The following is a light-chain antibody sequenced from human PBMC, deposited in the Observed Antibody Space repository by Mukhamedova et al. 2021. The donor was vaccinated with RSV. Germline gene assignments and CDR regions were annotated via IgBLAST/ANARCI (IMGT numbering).Light chain of an antibody. V-gene: IGLV1-44*01. J-gene: IGLJ1*01. CDR1: RSNIGRNT. CDR2: ANN. Sequence: GSRSNIGRNTVDWYRQFPGTAPQLLIYANNQRPSGVPDRFSGSKSGTSASLAISGLQPEDEAEYYCHSYDSSLSDSDVFGTGTKV. CDR3: HSYDSSLSDSDV.